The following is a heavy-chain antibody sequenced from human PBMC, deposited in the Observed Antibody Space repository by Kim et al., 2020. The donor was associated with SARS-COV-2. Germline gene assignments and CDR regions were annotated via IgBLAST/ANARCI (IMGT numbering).Heavy chain of an antibody. CDR2: MNPNSGNT. CDR3: ARGHLKSIVVVIAPRPYYYYWAV. V-gene: IGHV1-8*01. Sequence: ASVKVSCKASGYTFTSYDINWVRQATGQGLEWMGWMNPNSGNTGYAQKFQGRVTMTRNTSISTAYMELSSLRSEDTAVYYCARGHLKSIVVVIAPRPYYYYWAVWGKGPPV. J-gene: IGHJ6*03. D-gene: IGHD2-21*01. CDR1: GYTFTSYD.